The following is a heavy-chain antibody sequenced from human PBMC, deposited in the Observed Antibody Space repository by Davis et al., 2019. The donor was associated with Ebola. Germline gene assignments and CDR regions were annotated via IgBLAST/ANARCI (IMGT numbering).Heavy chain of an antibody. CDR3: ARDLDSFSSSWLDY. J-gene: IGHJ4*02. D-gene: IGHD6-13*01. CDR1: GFTFSSYG. V-gene: IGHV3-33*01. CDR2: IWYDGSNK. Sequence: GESLKISCAASGFTFSSYGMHWVRQAPGKGLEWVAVIWYDGSNKYYADSVKGRFTISRDNSKNTLYLQMNSLRAEDTAVYYCARDLDSFSSSWLDYWGQGTLVTVSS.